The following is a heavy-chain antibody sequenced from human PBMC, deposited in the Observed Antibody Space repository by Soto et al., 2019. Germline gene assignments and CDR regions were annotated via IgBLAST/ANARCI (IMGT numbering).Heavy chain of an antibody. CDR1: SGSISNSY. V-gene: IGHV4-59*08. CDR2: IYYTGST. CDR3: ARHRSGMGYFDY. Sequence: SETLSLTCAVSSGSISNSYWSWIRQPPGKGLEWIGYIYYTGSTNYNPSLRSRVTISVDTSKNQFSLNLSSVTAADTAVYYCARHRSGMGYFDYWGQGTLVTVSS. J-gene: IGHJ4*02.